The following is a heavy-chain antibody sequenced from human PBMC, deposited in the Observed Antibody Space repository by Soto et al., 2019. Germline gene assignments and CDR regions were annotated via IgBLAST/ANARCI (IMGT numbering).Heavy chain of an antibody. CDR3: AKLRYTGAYAPFDY. Sequence: EVHLLESGGALVQPGGSLRLSCAASGFTFSSYVMTWVRQAPGKGLEWVSAISSGGGSTYYADSVKGRFTITRDNSNDTLYLQMNSQRGEDTAIYYCAKLRYTGAYAPFDYWGQGTLVTVSS. V-gene: IGHV3-23*01. CDR1: GFTFSSYV. CDR2: ISSGGGST. D-gene: IGHD5-12*01. J-gene: IGHJ4*02.